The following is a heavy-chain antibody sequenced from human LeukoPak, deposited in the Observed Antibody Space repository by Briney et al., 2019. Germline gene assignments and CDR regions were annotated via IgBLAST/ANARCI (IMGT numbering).Heavy chain of an antibody. J-gene: IGHJ5*02. Sequence: ASVKVSCKASGYTFTSYAMHWVRQAPGQRLEWMGWINAGNGNTKYSQEFQGRVTITRDTSASTAYMELSSLRSEDTAVYYCARELGYCSSTSRYRKNWFDPWGQGTLVTVSS. CDR1: GYTFTSYA. CDR2: INAGNGNT. CDR3: ARELGYCSSTSRYRKNWFDP. V-gene: IGHV1-3*01. D-gene: IGHD2-2*02.